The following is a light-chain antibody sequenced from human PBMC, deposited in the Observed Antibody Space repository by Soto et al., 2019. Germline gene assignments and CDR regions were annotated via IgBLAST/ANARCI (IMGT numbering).Light chain of an antibody. CDR3: QQSYSTPPWT. CDR1: QSISNH. Sequence: DIQMTQPPSSLSASVEDRVIITCRASQSISNHLNWYQQKPGKAPKLLIYAASTLQSGVPSRFSGSGSGTDFTLTISSLQPEDFATYYCQQSYSTPPWTFGQGTKVDIK. CDR2: AAS. V-gene: IGKV1-39*01. J-gene: IGKJ1*01.